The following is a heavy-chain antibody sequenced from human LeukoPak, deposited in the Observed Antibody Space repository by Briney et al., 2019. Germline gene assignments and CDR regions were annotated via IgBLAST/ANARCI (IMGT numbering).Heavy chain of an antibody. CDR2: INTNTGNP. V-gene: IGHV7-4-1*02. J-gene: IGHJ4*02. CDR1: GYTFASYA. CDR3: ARATYSSGWYFDY. D-gene: IGHD6-19*01. Sequence: ASVKVSCKASGYTFASYAMNWVRQAPGQGLEWMGWINTNTGNPTYAQGFTGRFVFSLDTSVSTVYLQISSLKAEDIAVYYCARATYSSGWYFDYWGQGTLVTVSS.